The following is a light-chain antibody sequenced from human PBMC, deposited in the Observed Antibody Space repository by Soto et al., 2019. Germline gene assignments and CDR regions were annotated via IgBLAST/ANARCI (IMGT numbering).Light chain of an antibody. CDR2: EVS. Sequence: QSVLTQPASVSGSPGQSITISCTGTGSDVGGYNYVSWYQQHPGKAPKLMIYEVSNRPSGVSNRFSGSKSGNTASLTISGLQAEDEADYYCSSYRSSSTLEFGGGTKLTVL. CDR3: SSYRSSSTLE. J-gene: IGLJ2*01. CDR1: GSDVGGYNY. V-gene: IGLV2-14*01.